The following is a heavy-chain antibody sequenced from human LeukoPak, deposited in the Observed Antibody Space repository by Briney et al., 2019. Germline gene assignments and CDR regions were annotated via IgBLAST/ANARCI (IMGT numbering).Heavy chain of an antibody. CDR3: AKDLMRDRWFGKS. CDR2: IRYDGDDK. CDR1: GFTFSYYG. D-gene: IGHD3-10*01. J-gene: IGHJ5*02. V-gene: IGHV3-30*02. Sequence: GGSLRLSCAASGFTFSYYGFHWVRQAPGKGLEWVAFIRYDGDDKYYAESVKGRFSISKDSSRNTLYLQMNSLRVEDTAVYYCAKDLMRDRWFGKSWGQGTLVTVSS.